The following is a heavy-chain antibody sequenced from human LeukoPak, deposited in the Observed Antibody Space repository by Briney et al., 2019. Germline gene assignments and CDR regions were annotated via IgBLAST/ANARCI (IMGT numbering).Heavy chain of an antibody. V-gene: IGHV4-59*01. CDR2: IHYSGSA. CDR1: GGPIRTYQ. D-gene: IGHD6-6*01. Sequence: SETLSLTCTVSGGPIRTYQWSWIRQPPGKGLEWIGNIHYSGSANYNPSLKSRVIISVDTSKNQFSLKLSPVTAADTALYYCAREGRLAAPAEVSYYYYYMDVWGKGTTVTVSS. J-gene: IGHJ6*03. CDR3: AREGRLAAPAEVSYYYYYMDV.